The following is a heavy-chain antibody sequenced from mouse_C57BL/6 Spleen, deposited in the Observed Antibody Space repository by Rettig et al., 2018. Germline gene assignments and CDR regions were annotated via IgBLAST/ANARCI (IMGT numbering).Heavy chain of an antibody. CDR2: IWWDDDK. Sequence: QVTLKESGPGILQPSQTLSLTCSFSGFSLSTFGMGVGWIRQPSGKGLEWLAHIWWDDDKYYNPALKSRLTICKDTSKNQVVLKIANVYTADTSTYCWARIETTDGGLSYWGQGTLVTVSA. V-gene: IGHV8-8*01. CDR3: ARIETTDGGLSY. CDR1: GFSLSTFGMG. J-gene: IGHJ3*01. D-gene: IGHD1-1*01.